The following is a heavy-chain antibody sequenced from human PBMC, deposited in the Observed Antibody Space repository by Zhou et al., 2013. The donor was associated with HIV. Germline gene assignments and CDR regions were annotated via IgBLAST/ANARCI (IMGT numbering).Heavy chain of an antibody. J-gene: IGHJ6*03. V-gene: IGHV1-69*05. CDR1: GGTFSSYA. CDR3: ARVGEGQLRSPENYYYYYMDV. CDR2: IIPIFGTA. Sequence: QVQLVQSGAEVKKPGSSVKVSCKASGGTFSSYAISWVRQAPGQGLEWMGGIIPIFGTANYAQKFQGRVTITTDESTSTAYMELSSLRSEDTAVYYCARVGEGQLRSPENYYYYYMDVWGKGDHGHRLL. D-gene: IGHD3-16*01.